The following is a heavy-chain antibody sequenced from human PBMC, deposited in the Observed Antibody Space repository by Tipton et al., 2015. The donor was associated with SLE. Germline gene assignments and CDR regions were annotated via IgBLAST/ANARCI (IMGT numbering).Heavy chain of an antibody. CDR2: MQYSGAS. V-gene: IGHV4-59*01. D-gene: IGHD1-14*01. J-gene: IGHJ3*02. CDR3: ARGFVTTSRVWNGFDI. Sequence: GLVKPSETLSLTCTVSGGSIINKHWSWIRQSPGKGLEFIAYMQYSGASNYNPSLKSRVTISVDTSKRQFSLRLSSVTAADTAVYYCARGFVTTSRVWNGFDIWGQGTLVNVSS. CDR1: GGSIINKH.